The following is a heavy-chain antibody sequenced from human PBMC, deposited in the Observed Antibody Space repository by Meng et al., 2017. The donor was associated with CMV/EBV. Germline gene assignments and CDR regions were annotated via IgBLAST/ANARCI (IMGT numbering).Heavy chain of an antibody. CDR1: GYTFTGYY. J-gene: IGHJ6*02. CDR3: ARDFTYYDFWSGYLSETRNYYYGMDV. Sequence: ASVKASCKASGYTFTGYYMHWVRQAPGQGLEWMGWINPNSGGTNYAQKFQGRVTMTRDTSISTAYMELSRLRSDDTAVYYCARDFTYYDFWSGYLSETRNYYYGMDVWGQGTTVTVSS. V-gene: IGHV1-2*02. D-gene: IGHD3-3*01. CDR2: INPNSGGT.